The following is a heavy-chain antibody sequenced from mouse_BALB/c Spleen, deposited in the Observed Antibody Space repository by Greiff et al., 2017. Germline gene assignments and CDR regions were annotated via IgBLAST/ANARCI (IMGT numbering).Heavy chain of an antibody. D-gene: IGHD2-3*01. V-gene: IGHV1-54*01. J-gene: IGHJ3*01. CDR2: INPGSGGT. CDR1: GYAFTNYL. Sequence: QVQLKQSGAELVRPGTSVKVSCKASGYAFTNYLIEWVKQRPGQGLEWIGVINPGSGGTNYNEKFKGKATLTADKSSSTAYMQLSSLTSDDSAVYFCARDDGYSAWFAYWGQGTLVTVSA. CDR3: ARDDGYSAWFAY.